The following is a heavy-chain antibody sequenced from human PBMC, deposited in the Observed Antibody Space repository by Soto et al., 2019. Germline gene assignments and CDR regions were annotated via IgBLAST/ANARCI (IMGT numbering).Heavy chain of an antibody. V-gene: IGHV1-3*01. D-gene: IGHD3-22*01. Sequence: ASVKVSCKASGYTFTSYAMHWVRQAPGQRLEWMGWINAGNGNTKYSRKFQGRVTTTRDTSASTAYMELSSLRSEDTAVYYCARGSGYYYWDDYWGQGTLVTVSS. CDR3: ARGSGYYYWDDY. CDR1: GYTFTSYA. CDR2: INAGNGNT. J-gene: IGHJ4*02.